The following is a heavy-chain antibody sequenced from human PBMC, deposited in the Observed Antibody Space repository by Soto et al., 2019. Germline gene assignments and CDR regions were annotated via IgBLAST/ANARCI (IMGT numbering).Heavy chain of an antibody. CDR2: ISYDGSDK. J-gene: IGHJ6*02. CDR3: AKAGGSSGSYSGHNYYSYGMDV. CDR1: GFPFSTYG. V-gene: IGHV3-30*18. Sequence: QVHLVESGGGVVQPGRSLRLSCAASGFPFSTYGMHWVRQAPGKGLEWVAVISYDGSDKYYADSVKGRFTISRDNSKSTLFLQMNSLRAEDTAVYYCAKAGGSSGSYSGHNYYSYGMDVWGQGTSVTVSS. D-gene: IGHD1-26*01.